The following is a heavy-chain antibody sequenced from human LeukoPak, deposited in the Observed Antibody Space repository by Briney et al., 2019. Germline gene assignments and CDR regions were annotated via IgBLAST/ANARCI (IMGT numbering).Heavy chain of an antibody. CDR3: ARGQGTVTTH. CDR1: GGSFSGYY. D-gene: IGHD4-17*01. CDR2: INHSGNA. Sequence: SETLSLTCTVSGGSFSGYYWTWIRQPPGKGLEWIGEINHSGNANYNPSLKSRVTISLDMSENHFSLKLTPVTAADTAVYYCARGQGTVTTHWGQGTLVTVSS. J-gene: IGHJ4*02. V-gene: IGHV4-34*01.